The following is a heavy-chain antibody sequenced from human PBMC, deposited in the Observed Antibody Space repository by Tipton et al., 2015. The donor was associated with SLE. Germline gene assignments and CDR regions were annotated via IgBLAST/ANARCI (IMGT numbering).Heavy chain of an antibody. Sequence: TLSLTCSVSGHSISSGFYWGWIRQSPGKGLEWIGEINHGGSTNYNPSLKSRVTISEDTSKNQFSLKLTSVTAADTAIYYCVRGHPHIVVLIGGGWFDPWGQGTLVTVSS. CDR2: INHGGST. J-gene: IGHJ5*02. CDR1: GHSISSGFY. CDR3: VRGHPHIVVLIGGGWFDP. D-gene: IGHD2-21*01. V-gene: IGHV4-38-2*01.